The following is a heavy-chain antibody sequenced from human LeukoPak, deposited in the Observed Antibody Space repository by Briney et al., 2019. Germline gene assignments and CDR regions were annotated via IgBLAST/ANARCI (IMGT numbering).Heavy chain of an antibody. V-gene: IGHV4-39*01. CDR3: ARRYQLDWFDP. CDR1: GGSISSSSYY. Sequence: SETLSLTCTVSGGSISSSSYYWGWIRQPPRKGLEWIGSIYYSGGTYYNPSLKSRVTISVDTSKNQFSLKLSPVTAAGTAVYYCARRYQLDWFDPWGQGTLVTVSS. D-gene: IGHD2-2*01. J-gene: IGHJ5*02. CDR2: IYYSGGT.